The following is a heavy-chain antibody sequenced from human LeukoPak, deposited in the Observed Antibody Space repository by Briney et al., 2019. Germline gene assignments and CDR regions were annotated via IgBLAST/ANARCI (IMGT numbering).Heavy chain of an antibody. Sequence: GESLKISCKGSGYSFTSYWIGWVLQMSGKGLEWMVIICPGDSDTRYSPSFQGQVTISADKSISPAYLQWSSLKASDTAMYYCARRRYNYCSSTSCYPGDFDYWGQGTLVTVSS. V-gene: IGHV5-51*01. CDR1: GYSFTSYW. D-gene: IGHD2-2*01. CDR2: ICPGDSDT. CDR3: ARRRYNYCSSTSCYPGDFDY. J-gene: IGHJ4*02.